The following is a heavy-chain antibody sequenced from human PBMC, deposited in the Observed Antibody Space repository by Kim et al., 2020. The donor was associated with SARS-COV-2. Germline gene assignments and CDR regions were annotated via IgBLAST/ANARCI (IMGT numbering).Heavy chain of an antibody. D-gene: IGHD3-22*01. CDR1: GGSISSYY. V-gene: IGHV4-59*01. Sequence: SETLSLTCTVSGGSISSYYWSWIRQPPGKGLEWIGYMYYSGSTNYNPSLRSRVTISVDTSKIQFSLKLSSVTAADTAVYYCARDRGYSYDSSGLDYGMDVWGQGTTVTVSS. CDR3: ARDRGYSYDSSGLDYGMDV. J-gene: IGHJ6*02. CDR2: MYYSGST.